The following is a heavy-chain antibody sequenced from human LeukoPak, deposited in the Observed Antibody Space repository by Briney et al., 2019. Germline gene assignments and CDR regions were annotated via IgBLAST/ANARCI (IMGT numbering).Heavy chain of an antibody. CDR3: ARTLGYCSSTSCRKLNWFDP. V-gene: IGHV3-48*03. J-gene: IGHJ5*02. Sequence: TGGSLRLSCAASGFTFSSYEMNWVRQAPGKGLEWVSYISSSGSTIYYADSVKGRFTISRDNAKNSLYLQMNSLTAEDTAVYYCARTLGYCSSTSCRKLNWFDPWGQGTLVTVSS. CDR2: ISSSGSTI. D-gene: IGHD2-2*01. CDR1: GFTFSSYE.